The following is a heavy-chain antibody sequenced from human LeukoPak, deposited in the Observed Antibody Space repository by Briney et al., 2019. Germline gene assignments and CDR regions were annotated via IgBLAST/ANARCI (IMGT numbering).Heavy chain of an antibody. CDR3: ARASYYYENWFDP. V-gene: IGHV3-74*01. CDR1: GFTFSGYW. J-gene: IGHJ5*02. D-gene: IGHD3-22*01. CDR2: INTDGSST. Sequence: PGGSHRLSCAASGFTFSGYWMHWVRQAPGKGLVWVSRINTDGSSTTYADSVKGRLTISRDNAKNTLYLQMNSLRAEDTAVYYCARASYYYENWFDPWGQGTLVTVSS.